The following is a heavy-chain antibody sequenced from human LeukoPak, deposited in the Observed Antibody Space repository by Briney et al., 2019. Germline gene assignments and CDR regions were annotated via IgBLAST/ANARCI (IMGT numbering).Heavy chain of an antibody. CDR2: IIPIFGTA. J-gene: IGHJ4*02. Sequence: GASVKGSCKASGGTFSSYAISWVRQAPGQGLEWMGGIIPIFGTANYAQKFQGRVTITADESTSTAYMELSSLRSEDTAVYYCAREYGSGSELDYWGQGTLVTVSS. CDR3: AREYGSGSELDY. V-gene: IGHV1-69*13. D-gene: IGHD3-10*01. CDR1: GGTFSSYA.